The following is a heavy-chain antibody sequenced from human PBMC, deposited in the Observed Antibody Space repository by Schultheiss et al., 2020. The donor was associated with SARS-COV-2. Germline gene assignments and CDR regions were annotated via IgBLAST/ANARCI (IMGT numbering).Heavy chain of an antibody. D-gene: IGHD3-3*01. V-gene: IGHV4-59*01. CDR2: ISYSGST. J-gene: IGHJ5*02. Sequence: SETLSLTCSVSAGSISSYYWSWIRQPPGKGLEWIGYISYSGSTKYNPSLKSRVSISIDTAKSHFSLKLRSVTAADTAVYFCARTILEWLPNWFDPWGQGTLVTVSS. CDR3: ARTILEWLPNWFDP. CDR1: AGSISSYY.